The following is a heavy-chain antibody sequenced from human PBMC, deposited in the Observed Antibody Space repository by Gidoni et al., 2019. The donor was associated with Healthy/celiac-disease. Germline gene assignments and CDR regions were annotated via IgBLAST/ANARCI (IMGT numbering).Heavy chain of an antibody. Sequence: QVQLVESGGGVVQPGRSLRLSCAASGFTFSSYGMHWVRQAPGKGLEWVAVISYDGSNKYYADSVKGRFTISRDNSKNTLYLQMNSLRAEDTAVYYCAKVLIGGGYDEGFDYWGQGTLVTVSS. D-gene: IGHD5-12*01. CDR1: GFTFSSYG. J-gene: IGHJ4*02. CDR3: AKVLIGGGYDEGFDY. V-gene: IGHV3-30*18. CDR2: ISYDGSNK.